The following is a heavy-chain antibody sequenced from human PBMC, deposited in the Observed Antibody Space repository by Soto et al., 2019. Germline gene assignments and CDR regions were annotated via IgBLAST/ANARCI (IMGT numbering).Heavy chain of an antibody. J-gene: IGHJ6*02. CDR3: ARSIAAPREYYFYYHGMDV. V-gene: IGHV3-21*03. CDR2: ISDSSTYI. CDR1: GFTFSNYA. D-gene: IGHD6-6*01. Sequence: GGSLRLSCAASGFTFSNYAMNWVRQAPGKGLEWVSSISDSSTYIYHADSVKGRFTISRDNAKNSLYLQMNSLRAEDTAVYFCARSIAAPREYYFYYHGMDVWGQGTTVTVSS.